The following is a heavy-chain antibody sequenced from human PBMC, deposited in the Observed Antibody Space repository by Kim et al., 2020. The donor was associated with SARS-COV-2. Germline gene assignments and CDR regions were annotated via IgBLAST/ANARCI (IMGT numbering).Heavy chain of an antibody. D-gene: IGHD6-6*01. J-gene: IGHJ5*02. V-gene: IGHV3-64*01. Sequence: GGSLRLSCAASGFTFSSYAMHWVRQAPGKGLEYVSAISSNGGSTYYANSVKGRFTISRDNSKNTLYLQMSSLRAEDMAVYYCAKGARRSGRTTNTAWLDPWGQGTLVTVSS. CDR1: GFTFSSYA. CDR2: ISSNGGST. CDR3: AKGARRSGRTTNTAWLDP.